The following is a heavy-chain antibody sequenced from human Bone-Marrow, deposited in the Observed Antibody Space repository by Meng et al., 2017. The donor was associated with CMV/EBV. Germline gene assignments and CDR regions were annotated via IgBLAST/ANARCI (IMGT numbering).Heavy chain of an antibody. J-gene: IGHJ6*02. D-gene: IGHD3-3*01. Sequence: GESLKISCAASRFTFSNYWMSWVRQAPGKGLEWVANIKEDGREKYYVDSVKGRFSISRDNAKNSLYLQMNSLTAEDTAVYFCARMGLLEWLLPYYYGMDVWGQGNTVTVSS. V-gene: IGHV3-7*01. CDR2: IKEDGREK. CDR3: ARMGLLEWLLPYYYGMDV. CDR1: RFTFSNYW.